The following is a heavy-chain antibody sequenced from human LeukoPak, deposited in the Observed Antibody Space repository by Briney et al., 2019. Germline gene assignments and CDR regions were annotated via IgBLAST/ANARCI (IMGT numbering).Heavy chain of an antibody. Sequence: ASVKVSCKASGYTFTSYDINWVRQATGQGLEWMGWMNPNSGNTGYAQKFQGRVTMTRNTSISTAYMELSSLRSEDTAVYYCASGPIGDYGGEYYFDYWGQGTLVTVSS. J-gene: IGHJ4*02. CDR2: MNPNSGNT. V-gene: IGHV1-8*01. CDR3: ASGPIGDYGGEYYFDY. CDR1: GYTFTSYD. D-gene: IGHD4-17*01.